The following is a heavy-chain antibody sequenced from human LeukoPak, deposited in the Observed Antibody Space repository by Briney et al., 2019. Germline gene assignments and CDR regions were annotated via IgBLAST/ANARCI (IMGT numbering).Heavy chain of an antibody. D-gene: IGHD3-10*01. Sequence: SETLSLTCTVSGGSISSYYWSWIRQPTGKGLEWIGYIYYSGSTNYNPSLKSRVTISVDTSKNQFSLKLSSVTAADTAVYYCARVDYPNYGSGSSYYFDYWGQGTLVTVSS. CDR1: GGSISSYY. CDR3: ARVDYPNYGSGSSYYFDY. CDR2: IYYSGST. V-gene: IGHV4-59*01. J-gene: IGHJ4*02.